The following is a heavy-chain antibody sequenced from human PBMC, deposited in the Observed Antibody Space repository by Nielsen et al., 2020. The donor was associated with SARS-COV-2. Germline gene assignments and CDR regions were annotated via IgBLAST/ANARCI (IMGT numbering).Heavy chain of an antibody. J-gene: IGHJ6*02. V-gene: IGHV4-30-4*01. D-gene: IGHD3-3*01. CDR3: ARERVGGITIFGVVTRYGMDV. Sequence: LRLSCTVSGGSISSGDYYWSWIRQPPGKGLEWIGYIYYSGSTHYNPSLKSRVTISVDTSKNQFSLKLSSVTAADTALYYCARERVGGITIFGVVTRYGMDVWGQGTTVTVSS. CDR1: GGSISSGDYY. CDR2: IYYSGST.